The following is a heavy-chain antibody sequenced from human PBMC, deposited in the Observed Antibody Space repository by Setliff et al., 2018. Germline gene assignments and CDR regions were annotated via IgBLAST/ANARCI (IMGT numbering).Heavy chain of an antibody. J-gene: IGHJ4*02. CDR2: VYSGGSS. Sequence: PSETLSLTCKVSGDSMIGYYWSWIRQPPGKGLDWIGYVYSGGSSNYNPSLQSRVSISVDTSKNQLSLKLDSLTAADTAVYFCARLPRTVTHFDYWGQGALVTVSS. D-gene: IGHD4-17*01. CDR3: ARLPRTVTHFDY. V-gene: IGHV4-59*01. CDR1: GDSMIGYY.